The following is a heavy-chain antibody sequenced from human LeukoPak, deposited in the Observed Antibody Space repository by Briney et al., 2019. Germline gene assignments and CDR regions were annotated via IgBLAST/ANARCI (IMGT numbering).Heavy chain of an antibody. CDR3: ARDYSSGWPNFDY. J-gene: IGHJ4*02. Sequence: ASVKVSCKASGYTFTTYGITWVRQAPGQGLEWTGWISAYNGNTNYAQKLQGRVTMTTDTSTSTAYMELRSLRSDDTAVYYCARDYSSGWPNFDYWGQGTLVTVSS. V-gene: IGHV1-18*01. D-gene: IGHD6-19*01. CDR1: GYTFTTYG. CDR2: ISAYNGNT.